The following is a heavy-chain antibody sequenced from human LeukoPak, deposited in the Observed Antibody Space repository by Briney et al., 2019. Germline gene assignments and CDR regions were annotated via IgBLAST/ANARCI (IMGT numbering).Heavy chain of an antibody. CDR2: ISAYNGNT. J-gene: IGHJ5*02. CDR1: GYTFTSCG. V-gene: IGHV1-18*01. CDR3: VRDPLYYYGSGSRRENWFDP. D-gene: IGHD3-10*01. Sequence: ASVKVSCKASGYTFTSCGISWVRQAPGQGLEWMGWISAYNGNTNYAQKLQGRVTMTTDTSTSTAYMELRSLRSDDTAVYYCVRDPLYYYGSGSRRENWFDPWGQGTLVTVSS.